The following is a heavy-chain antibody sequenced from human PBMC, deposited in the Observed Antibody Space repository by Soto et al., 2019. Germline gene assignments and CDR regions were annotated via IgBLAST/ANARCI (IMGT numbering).Heavy chain of an antibody. CDR3: ARVALTENDYYYGMDV. CDR2: ISYDGSNK. D-gene: IGHD3-16*02. Sequence: GGSLRLSCAASGFTFSSYAMHWVRQAPGKGLEWVAVISYDGSNKYYADSVKGRFTISRDNSKNTLYLQMNSLRAEDTAVYYCARVALTENDYYYGMDVWGQGTTVTVSS. J-gene: IGHJ6*02. V-gene: IGHV3-30-3*01. CDR1: GFTFSSYA.